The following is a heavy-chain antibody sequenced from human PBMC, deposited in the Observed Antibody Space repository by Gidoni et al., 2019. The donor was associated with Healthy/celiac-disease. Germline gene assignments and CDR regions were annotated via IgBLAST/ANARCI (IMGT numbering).Heavy chain of an antibody. CDR1: GFTFSRSA. CDR2: ISGRVGST. J-gene: IGHJ4*01. Sequence: EVQLLESGGGLVQPGGSLRLSCSASGFTFSRSAMSWVRQAPGKGLAWVSGISGRVGSTYYAVPVKGLFTISRDNSKNTLYLQMNSLRAEDTAVYYCAKGLVGATNFWGHGTLVTVSS. CDR3: AKGLVGATNF. V-gene: IGHV3-23*01. D-gene: IGHD1-26*01.